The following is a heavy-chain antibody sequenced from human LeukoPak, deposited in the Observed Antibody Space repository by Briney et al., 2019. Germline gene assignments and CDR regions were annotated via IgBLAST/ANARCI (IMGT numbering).Heavy chain of an antibody. CDR3: ARDNRQGYGFYYYYYMDV. V-gene: IGHV4-39*02. J-gene: IGHJ6*03. CDR2: IYYSGST. CDR1: GGSISSSSYY. Sequence: PSETLSLTCTVSGGSISSSSYYWGWIRQPPGKGLEWIGSIYYSGSTYYNPSLKSRVTISVDTSKNQFSLKLSSVTAADTAVYYCARDNRQGYGFYYYYYMDVWGKGTTVTVSS. D-gene: IGHD5-18*01.